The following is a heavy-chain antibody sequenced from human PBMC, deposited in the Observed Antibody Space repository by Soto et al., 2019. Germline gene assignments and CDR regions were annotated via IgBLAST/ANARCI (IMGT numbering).Heavy chain of an antibody. V-gene: IGHV4-34*01. D-gene: IGHD6-13*01. CDR3: ARVPHPNGSAADRGLSQVDSDY. CDR2: INHSGST. Sequence: QVQLQQWGAGLLKPSETLSLTCAVYGGSFSGYYWSWIRQPPGKGLEWIGEINHSGSTNYNPSLKSRVTISVDTSKNQFSLKLSSVTAADTAVYYCARVPHPNGSAADRGLSQVDSDYWGQGTLVTVSS. J-gene: IGHJ4*02. CDR1: GGSFSGYY.